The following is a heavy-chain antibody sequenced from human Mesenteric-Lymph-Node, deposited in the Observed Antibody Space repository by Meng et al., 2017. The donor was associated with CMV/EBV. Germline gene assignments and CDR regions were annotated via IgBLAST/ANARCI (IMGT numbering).Heavy chain of an antibody. CDR2: ISYDRSNK. J-gene: IGHJ6*02. CDR1: GFTFSSYA. Sequence: GGSLRLSCAASGFTFSSYAMHWVRQTPGKGLEWVAVISYDRSNKYYAVSVKGRFTISRDNSKNTLYLQMNSLRAEDTAVYYCAKVRRATYGMDVWGQGTTVTVSS. V-gene: IGHV3-30-3*01. CDR3: AKVRRATYGMDV.